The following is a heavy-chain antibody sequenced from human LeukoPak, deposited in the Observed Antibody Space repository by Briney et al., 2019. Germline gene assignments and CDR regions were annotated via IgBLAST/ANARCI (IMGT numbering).Heavy chain of an antibody. V-gene: IGHV3-30*04. J-gene: IGHJ4*02. CDR3: ARRTVMVSLDY. CDR1: GFTFSSCA. Sequence: GGSLRLSCAASGFTFSSCAMHWVRQAPGKGLEWVAVISYDGSNKYYADSVKGRFTISRDNSKNTLYLQMNSLRAEDTAVYYCARRTVMVSLDYWGQGTLVTVSS. D-gene: IGHD5-18*01. CDR2: ISYDGSNK.